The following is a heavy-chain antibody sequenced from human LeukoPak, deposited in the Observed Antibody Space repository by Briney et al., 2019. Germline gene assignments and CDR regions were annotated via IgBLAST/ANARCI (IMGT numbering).Heavy chain of an antibody. Sequence: GASVKASCKASGYTFTGYYIHWVRQAPGQGLEWMGWINPNSGGTIYAQRFQGRVTMTSDTSISTAYMELTRLGSDDTAVYYCARVKDTQYYFDYWGQGTLVTVSS. CDR3: ARVKDTQYYFDY. D-gene: IGHD2-2*02. CDR1: GYTFTGYY. CDR2: INPNSGGT. J-gene: IGHJ4*02. V-gene: IGHV1-2*02.